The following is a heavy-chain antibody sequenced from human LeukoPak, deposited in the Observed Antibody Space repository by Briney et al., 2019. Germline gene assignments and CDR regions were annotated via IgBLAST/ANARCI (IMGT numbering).Heavy chain of an antibody. CDR3: ARGYDYGDYVGDFDY. CDR2: FDPEDGET. V-gene: IGHV1-24*01. D-gene: IGHD4-17*01. CDR1: GYTLTELS. J-gene: IGHJ4*02. Sequence: GASVKVSCKVSGYTLTELSMHWVRQAPGKGLEWMGGFDPEDGETIYAQKLQGRVTMTTDTSTSTAYLDLRGLRSDDTAVYYCARGYDYGDYVGDFDYWGQGTLVTASS.